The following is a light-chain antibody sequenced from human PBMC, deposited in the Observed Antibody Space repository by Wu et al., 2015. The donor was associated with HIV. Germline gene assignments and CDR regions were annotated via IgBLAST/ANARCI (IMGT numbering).Light chain of an antibody. CDR2: GVS. V-gene: IGKV3-11*01. Sequence: EVVLTQSPATLSLSPGETATLSCRASQGVGNFFAWYQHKPGQAPRLLIYGVSTRAPGIPDRFSGSGSGTDFTLTISSLQPEDVATYYCQKYDSAPLTFGGGTTVEI. CDR1: QGVGNF. J-gene: IGKJ4*01. CDR3: QKYDSAPLT.